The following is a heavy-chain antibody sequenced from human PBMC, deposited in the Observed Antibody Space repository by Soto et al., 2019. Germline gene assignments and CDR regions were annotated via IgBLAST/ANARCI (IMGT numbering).Heavy chain of an antibody. J-gene: IGHJ6*02. CDR2: ISGYNGKT. Sequence: QVQLVQSGGEVRKPGASVTVSCKASGYTFTSYGISWVRQAPGQGLEWMGWISGYNGKTNYAQKVQDRVTMTTDTSTSTVYLELRSLRFDDTAVYYCAREGDVTYYYYVMDVWGQGTTVTVSS. CDR1: GYTFTSYG. V-gene: IGHV1-18*01. CDR3: AREGDVTYYYYVMDV. D-gene: IGHD2-21*02.